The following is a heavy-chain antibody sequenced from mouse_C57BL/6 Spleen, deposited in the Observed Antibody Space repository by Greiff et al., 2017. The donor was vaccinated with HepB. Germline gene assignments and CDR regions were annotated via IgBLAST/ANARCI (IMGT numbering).Heavy chain of an antibody. CDR2: IYPGDGDT. D-gene: IGHD2-2*01. J-gene: IGHJ3*01. CDR3: SEYGGLRRGLAY. Sequence: VQLQQSGAELVKPGASVKISCKASGYALSSYWTNWVKQRPGKGLEWIGQIYPGDGDTNYHGKFKGKATLTADKSSSTAYLEISTLTSEDSAVYVCSEYGGLRRGLAYWGQGTRVTVSA. V-gene: IGHV1-80*01. CDR1: GYALSSYW.